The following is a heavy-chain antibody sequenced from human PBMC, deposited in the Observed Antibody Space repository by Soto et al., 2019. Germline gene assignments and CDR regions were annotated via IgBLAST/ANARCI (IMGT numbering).Heavy chain of an antibody. D-gene: IGHD1-1*01. Sequence: QVHLVQSGAEVKKPGASVKVSCKGSGYTFTSYGITWVRQAPGQGLEWMGWISAHNGNTDYAQRLQGRVTVTRDTSTSTAYMELRSLRSDDTAVYYCARGRYGDYWGQGALVAVSS. CDR1: GYTFTSYG. CDR3: ARGRYGDY. CDR2: ISAHNGNT. J-gene: IGHJ4*02. V-gene: IGHV1-18*01.